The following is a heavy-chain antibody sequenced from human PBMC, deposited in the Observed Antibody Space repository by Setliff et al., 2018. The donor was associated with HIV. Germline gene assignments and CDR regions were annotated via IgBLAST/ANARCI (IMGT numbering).Heavy chain of an antibody. Sequence: NPGGSLRLSCAASGFTFSNAWMSWVRQAPGKGLEWVGRIKSKTDGGTTDYAAPVKGRFTISRDDSKNTLYLQMNSLKTEDTAVYYCTTDREDFWSDYHMGYFDYWGQGTLVTVSS. J-gene: IGHJ4*02. CDR1: GFTFSNAW. CDR3: TTDREDFWSDYHMGYFDY. CDR2: IKSKTDGGTT. D-gene: IGHD3-3*01. V-gene: IGHV3-15*01.